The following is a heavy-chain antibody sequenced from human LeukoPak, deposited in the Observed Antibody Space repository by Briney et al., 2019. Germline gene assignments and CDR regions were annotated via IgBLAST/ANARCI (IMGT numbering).Heavy chain of an antibody. CDR3: AREYSAGWFDP. Sequence: GGSLRLSCAASGFTFSSYGMHWVRQAPGKGLEWVAVIWYDGSNKFYADSMKGRFTISRDNSKNTLYLQMNSLRAEDTAVYYCAREYSAGWFDPWGQGTLVTVSS. CDR2: IWYDGSNK. J-gene: IGHJ5*02. D-gene: IGHD6-13*01. V-gene: IGHV3-33*01. CDR1: GFTFSSYG.